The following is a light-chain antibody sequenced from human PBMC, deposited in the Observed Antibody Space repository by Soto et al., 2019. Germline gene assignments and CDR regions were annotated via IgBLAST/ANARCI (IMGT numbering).Light chain of an antibody. Sequence: EIVMTQSPATLSVSPGERATLSCRASQSVSSNVAWYQQKPGQAPRLLISGASTRATDIPARFSGSGSGTDFTLTISSLQSEDFAVYYCQQYNTWPPYTFGQGTKLEIK. CDR1: QSVSSN. CDR2: GAS. V-gene: IGKV3-15*01. CDR3: QQYNTWPPYT. J-gene: IGKJ2*01.